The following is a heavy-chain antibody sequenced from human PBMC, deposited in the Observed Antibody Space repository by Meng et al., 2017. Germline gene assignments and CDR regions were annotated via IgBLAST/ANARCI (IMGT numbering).Heavy chain of an antibody. Sequence: LRLSCTVSGGSISSGGYYWSWIRQHPGKGLEWIGYIYYSGSTYYNPSLKSLVTISVDTSKNQFSLKLSSVTAADTAVYYCARSVAGSGTGFDPWGQGTLVTVSS. J-gene: IGHJ5*02. V-gene: IGHV4-31*01. CDR3: ARSVAGSGTGFDP. CDR1: GGSISSGGYY. D-gene: IGHD6-19*01. CDR2: IYYSGST.